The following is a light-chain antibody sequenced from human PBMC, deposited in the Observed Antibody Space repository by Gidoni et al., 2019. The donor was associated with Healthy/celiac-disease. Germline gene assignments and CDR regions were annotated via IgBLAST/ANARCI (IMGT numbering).Light chain of an antibody. J-gene: IGLJ2*01. Sequence: QSALTQPASVSGSPGQSITISCTGTSSDVGGYNYVPWYQQHPGKAPKLMIYDVSNRPSGVSKRFSGSKSGNTASLTISGLQAEDEADYYCSSYTSSSTTYVVFGGGTKLTVL. CDR1: SSDVGGYNY. CDR2: DVS. CDR3: SSYTSSSTTYVV. V-gene: IGLV2-14*03.